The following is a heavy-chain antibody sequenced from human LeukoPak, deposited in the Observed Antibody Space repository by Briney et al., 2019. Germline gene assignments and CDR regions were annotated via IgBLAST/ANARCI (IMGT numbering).Heavy chain of an antibody. CDR2: IHEDGNEK. Sequence: GGSLRLSRAASGFTFSTYWMSWVRQAPGKGLEWVSNIHEDGNEKYYVDSVKGRFTISRDNAKNSLYLQMNSLRAEDTAVYYCARGDKFSGDYWGQGTLVTVSS. CDR3: ARGDKFSGDY. V-gene: IGHV3-7*04. D-gene: IGHD2-15*01. CDR1: GFTFSTYW. J-gene: IGHJ4*02.